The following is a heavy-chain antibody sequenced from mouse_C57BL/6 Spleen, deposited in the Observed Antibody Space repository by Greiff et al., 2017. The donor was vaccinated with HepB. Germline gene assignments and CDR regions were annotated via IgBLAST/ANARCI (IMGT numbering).Heavy chain of an antibody. CDR1: GFTFSSYG. J-gene: IGHJ2*01. CDR3: ARHVVTTVEYYFDY. D-gene: IGHD1-1*01. Sequence: EVHLVESGGDLVKPGGSLKLSCAASGFTFSSYGMSWVRQTPDKRLEWVATISSGGSYTYYPDNVKGRFTISRDNAKNTLYLHMSRLKSEDTAMYYCARHVVTTVEYYFDYWGQGTTLTVSS. V-gene: IGHV5-6*01. CDR2: ISSGGSYT.